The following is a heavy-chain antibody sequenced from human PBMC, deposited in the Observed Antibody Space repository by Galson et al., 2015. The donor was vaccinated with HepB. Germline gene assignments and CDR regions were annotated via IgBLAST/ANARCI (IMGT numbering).Heavy chain of an antibody. D-gene: IGHD1-14*01. Sequence: QSGAEVKKPGESLKISCKGSGYSLTSYWIGWVRQMPGKGLEWMGIIYPGDSDTKYSPSFQGQVTISADKSISTAYLQWSSLKASDTAMYYCARQGGNNWNHAWFDPWGQGTLVTVSS. V-gene: IGHV5-51*01. J-gene: IGHJ5*02. CDR3: ARQGGNNWNHAWFDP. CDR2: IYPGDSDT. CDR1: GYSLTSYW.